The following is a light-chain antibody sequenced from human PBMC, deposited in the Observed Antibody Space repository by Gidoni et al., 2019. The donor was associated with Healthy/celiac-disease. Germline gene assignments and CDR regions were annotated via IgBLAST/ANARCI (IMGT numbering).Light chain of an antibody. Sequence: EIVLTQSPATLSLSPGERATLSCRASQSVSSYLAWYQQKPGQAPRLLIYDASNRATGIPARFSGSGSGTDFTLTISSLEPEDFAVYYCQQRKTFXPXTKVXIK. CDR3: QQRKT. J-gene: IGKJ3*01. CDR1: QSVSSY. CDR2: DAS. V-gene: IGKV3-11*01.